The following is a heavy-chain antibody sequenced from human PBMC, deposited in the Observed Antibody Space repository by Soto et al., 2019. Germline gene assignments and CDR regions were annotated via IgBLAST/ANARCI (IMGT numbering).Heavy chain of an antibody. J-gene: IGHJ4*02. D-gene: IGHD2-8*01. CDR3: ARDHEDIVLMYYFDY. V-gene: IGHV3-48*02. CDR2: ISSSSSTI. Sequence: GGSLRLSCAASGFTFSSYSMNWVRQAPGKGLEWVSYISSSSSTIYYADSVKGRFTISRDNAKNSLYLQMNSLRDEDTAVYYCARDHEDIVLMYYFDYWGQGTLVTVSS. CDR1: GFTFSSYS.